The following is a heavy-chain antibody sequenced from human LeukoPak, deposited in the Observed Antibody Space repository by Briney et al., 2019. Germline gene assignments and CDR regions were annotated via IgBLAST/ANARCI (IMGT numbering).Heavy chain of an antibody. CDR2: IYSDGSTT. CDR3: ARDHRRYFDY. Sequence: GGSLRLSCAASGFTFSSYWMHWVRQAPGKGLEWVSLIYSDGSTTRYVDSVKGRFTISRDNAKNTLYLQMNSLRAEDTAVYYCARDHRRYFDYWGQGTLVTVSS. CDR1: GFTFSSYW. J-gene: IGHJ4*02. V-gene: IGHV3-74*01.